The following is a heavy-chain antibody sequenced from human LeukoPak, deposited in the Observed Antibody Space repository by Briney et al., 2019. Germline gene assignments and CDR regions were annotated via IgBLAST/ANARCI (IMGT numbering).Heavy chain of an antibody. CDR2: ISWNSGSI. CDR1: GFTFDDYA. CDR3: AKDKKQLVRVGAFDI. D-gene: IGHD6-13*01. V-gene: IGHV3-9*01. J-gene: IGHJ3*02. Sequence: GRSLRLSCAASGFTFDDYAMHWVRQAPGKGLEWVSGISWNSGSIGYADSVKGRFTISRDNAKNSLYLQMNSLRAEDTALYYYAKDKKQLVRVGAFDIWGQGTMVTVSS.